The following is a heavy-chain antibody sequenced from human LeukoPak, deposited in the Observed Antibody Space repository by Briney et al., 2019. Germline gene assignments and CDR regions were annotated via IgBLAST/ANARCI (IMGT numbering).Heavy chain of an antibody. J-gene: IGHJ4*02. D-gene: IGHD3-22*01. CDR3: ARETDYYDSSGYYLFDY. V-gene: IGHV4-31*03. CDR1: GGSISSGGYC. Sequence: SETLSLTCTVSGGSISSGGYCWSWIRQHPGKGLEWIGYIYYSGSTYYNPSLKSRVTISVGTSKNQFSLKLSSVTAADTAVYYCARETDYYDSSGYYLFDYWGQGTLVTVSS. CDR2: IYYSGST.